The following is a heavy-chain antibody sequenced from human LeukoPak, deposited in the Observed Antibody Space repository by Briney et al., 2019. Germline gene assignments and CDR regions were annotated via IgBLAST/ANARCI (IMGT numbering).Heavy chain of an antibody. CDR1: GFTFSNHN. CDR2: INSRSNYI. D-gene: IGHD2/OR15-2a*01. Sequence: GGSLRPSCEASGFTFSNHNMNWVRQAPGKGLEWVSSINSRSNYIYYADSVKGRFTISRDNAKESLYLQMNSLRAEDTAIYFCARDKVSVIPALDYWGQGTLVIVSS. J-gene: IGHJ4*02. CDR3: ARDKVSVIPALDY. V-gene: IGHV3-21*01.